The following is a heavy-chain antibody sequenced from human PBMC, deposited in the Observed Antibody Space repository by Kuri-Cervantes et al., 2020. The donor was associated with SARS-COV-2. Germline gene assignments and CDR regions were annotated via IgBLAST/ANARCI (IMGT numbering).Heavy chain of an antibody. CDR2: ITSKTDGGTT. Sequence: GGSLRLSCAASGFTFSNAWMSWVRQAPGKGLEWVGRITSKTDGGTTDYAAPVKGRFTISRDDSKNTLYLQMNSLKTEDTAVYYCTTGSLMITFGGVIVIPGEYFQHWGQGTLVTVSS. CDR1: GFTFSNAW. V-gene: IGHV3-15*01. D-gene: IGHD3-16*02. CDR3: TTGSLMITFGGVIVIPGEYFQH. J-gene: IGHJ1*01.